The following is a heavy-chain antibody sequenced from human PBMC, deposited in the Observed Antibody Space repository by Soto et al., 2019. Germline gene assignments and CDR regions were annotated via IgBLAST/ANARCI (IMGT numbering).Heavy chain of an antibody. CDR1: GFTFSSCR. CDR3: ARGPRGYCSGGSCYWFDP. D-gene: IGHD2-15*01. V-gene: IGHV3-21*01. Sequence: PGGSLGLSSAASGFTFSSCRMNWVRQAPGKALEWVSSISSSSSYIYYADSVKGRFTISRDNAKNSLYLQMNSLRAEDTAVYYCARGPRGYCSGGSCYWFDPWGQGTLVTVSS. J-gene: IGHJ5*02. CDR2: ISSSSSYI.